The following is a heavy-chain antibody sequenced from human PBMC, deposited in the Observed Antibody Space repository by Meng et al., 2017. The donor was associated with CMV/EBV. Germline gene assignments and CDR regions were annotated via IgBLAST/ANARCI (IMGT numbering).Heavy chain of an antibody. CDR1: GYTFTSYG. J-gene: IGHJ5*02. Sequence: ASVKVSCKASGYTFTSYGISWVRQAPGQGLKWMGWISAYNGNTNYAQKLQGRVTMTTDTSTSTAYMELRSLRSDDTAVYYCARDLTGYCSSTSCYGTWFDPWGQGTLVTVSS. V-gene: IGHV1-18*01. D-gene: IGHD2-2*01. CDR3: ARDLTGYCSSTSCYGTWFDP. CDR2: ISAYNGNT.